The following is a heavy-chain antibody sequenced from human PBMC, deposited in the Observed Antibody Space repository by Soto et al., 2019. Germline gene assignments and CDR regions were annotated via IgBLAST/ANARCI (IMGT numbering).Heavy chain of an antibody. J-gene: IGHJ5*02. Sequence: QVQLVQSGAELKKPGASVRVSCKASGYTFTDSYIHWVRRAPGQGLEWMGWINPNSGGTNYAQRIQGRVTMTRDTSIRTAYMELSGLTSDDTAVYYCASSNWRPTNWFDPWGQGTLVTVSS. CDR1: GYTFTDSY. CDR3: ASSNWRPTNWFDP. CDR2: INPNSGGT. V-gene: IGHV1-2*02. D-gene: IGHD1-20*01.